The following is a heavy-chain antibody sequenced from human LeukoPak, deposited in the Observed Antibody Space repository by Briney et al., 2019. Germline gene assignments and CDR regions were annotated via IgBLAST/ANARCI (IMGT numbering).Heavy chain of an antibody. CDR1: GYTFTGYY. J-gene: IGHJ5*02. CDR3: ARVRLYSSSFNWFDP. V-gene: IGHV1-2*02. D-gene: IGHD6-13*01. Sequence: EASVKVSCKASGYTFTGYYMHWVRQAPGQGLAWMGWINPNSGGTNYAQKFQGRVTMTRDTSISTAYMKLSRLRSDDTAVYYCARVRLYSSSFNWFDPWGQGTLVTVSS. CDR2: INPNSGGT.